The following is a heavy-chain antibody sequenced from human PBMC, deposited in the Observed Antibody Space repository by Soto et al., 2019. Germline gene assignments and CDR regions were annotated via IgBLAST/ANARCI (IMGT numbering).Heavy chain of an antibody. J-gene: IGHJ6*03. CDR3: ARGAQYQLLFSRYYMDV. Sequence: SETLSLTCAVYGGSFSGYYWSWIRQPPGKGLEWIGEINHSGSTNYNPSLKSRVTISVDTSKNQFSLKLSSVTAADTAVYYCARGAQYQLLFSRYYMDVWGKGTTVTVSS. D-gene: IGHD2-2*01. CDR1: GGSFSGYY. CDR2: INHSGST. V-gene: IGHV4-34*01.